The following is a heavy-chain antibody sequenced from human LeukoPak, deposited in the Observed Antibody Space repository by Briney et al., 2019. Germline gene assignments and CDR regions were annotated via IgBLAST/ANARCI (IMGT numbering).Heavy chain of an antibody. CDR2: TIPIFGTA. V-gene: IGHV1-69*13. J-gene: IGHJ3*02. CDR3: ARKPTYCSSTSCPPSVDAFDI. Sequence: GASLKVSCKASGGTFSSYAISWVRQAPGQGLEWMGGTIPIFGTANYAQKFQGRVTITADESTSTAYMELSSLRSEDTAEYYCARKPTYCSSTSCPPSVDAFDIWGQGTMVTVSS. CDR1: GGTFSSYA. D-gene: IGHD2-2*01.